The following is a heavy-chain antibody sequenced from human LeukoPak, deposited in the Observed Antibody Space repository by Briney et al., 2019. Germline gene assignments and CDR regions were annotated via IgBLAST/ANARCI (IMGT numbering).Heavy chain of an antibody. CDR2: IIPIFDTA. CDR3: ARSSVVTAMVHLDY. J-gene: IGHJ4*02. V-gene: IGHV1-69*06. CDR1: GGTFSSYT. D-gene: IGHD2-21*02. Sequence: SVKVSCKASGGTFSSYTVSWVRQAPGQGLEWMGGIIPIFDTANYAQKFQGRVTITADKSTSTAYMELSSLRSEDTAVYYCARSSVVTAMVHLDYWGQGTLVTVSS.